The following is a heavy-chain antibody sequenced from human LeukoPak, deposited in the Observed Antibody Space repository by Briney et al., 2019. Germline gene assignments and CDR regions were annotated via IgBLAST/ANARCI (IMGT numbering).Heavy chain of an antibody. CDR1: GGSFSGYY. J-gene: IGHJ6*02. CDR3: ARGQLAPVVSYYYYGMDV. V-gene: IGHV4-34*01. CDR2: INHSGST. Sequence: PSETLSLTCAVYGGSFSGYYWSWIRQPPGKGLEWIGEINHSGSTNYNPSLKSRVTISVDTSKSQFSLKLSSVTAADTAVYYCARGQLAPVVSYYYYGMDVWGQGTTVTVSS. D-gene: IGHD6-6*01.